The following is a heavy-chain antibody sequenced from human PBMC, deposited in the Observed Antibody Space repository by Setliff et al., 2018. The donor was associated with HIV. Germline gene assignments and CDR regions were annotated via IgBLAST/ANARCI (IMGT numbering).Heavy chain of an antibody. J-gene: IGHJ4*02. CDR1: EFTFSSYA. Sequence: GSLRLSCAASEFTFSSYAMHWVRQAAGKGLEWVAVIWYDGSIEYYIDSVKGRFTISRDNSKSTLYLQMTNLRAEDTALYYCAGGPILTGHRWGQGTLVTVSS. CDR2: IWYDGSIE. D-gene: IGHD3-9*01. CDR3: AGGPILTGHR. V-gene: IGHV3-33*08.